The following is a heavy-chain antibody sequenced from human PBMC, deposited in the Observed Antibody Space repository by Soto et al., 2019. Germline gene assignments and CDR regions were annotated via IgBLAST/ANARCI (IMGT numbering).Heavy chain of an antibody. V-gene: IGHV3-23*01. CDR2: ISGTASRT. J-gene: IGHJ4*02. D-gene: IGHD3-9*01. CDR3: ATSFRYFYN. Sequence: GGYLRLSCVGSGFTPTTTPLSWVRQPPGKGLEWVTTISGTASRTYYVDSVKGRFFISRENSKNTVTLQMNNLTLDDTAVYYCATSFRYFYNWGQGTRVTVSS. CDR1: GFTPTTTP.